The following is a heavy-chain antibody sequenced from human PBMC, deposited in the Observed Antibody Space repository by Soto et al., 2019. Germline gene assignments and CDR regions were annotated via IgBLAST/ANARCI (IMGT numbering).Heavy chain of an antibody. Sequence: QVQLVESGGGVVQPGRSLRLSCAASGFTFSTYAMHWVRQAPGKGLEWVAVMSYDGGSKYYADSVKGRFTISRDNSKNTLYLQMNSLSVEDTAVYYGAKDHSSSPLWYYGMDVWGQGTTVTVSS. V-gene: IGHV3-30-3*01. CDR3: AKDHSSSPLWYYGMDV. CDR2: MSYDGGSK. J-gene: IGHJ6*02. CDR1: GFTFSTYA. D-gene: IGHD6-6*01.